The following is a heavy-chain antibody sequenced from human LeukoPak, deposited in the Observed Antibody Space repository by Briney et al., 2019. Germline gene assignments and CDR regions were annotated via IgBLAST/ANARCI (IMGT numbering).Heavy chain of an antibody. Sequence: PSETLSLTCTVSGVSISSYYWSWIRQPPGKGLEWIGYIYYSGSTNYNPSLKSRVTISVDTSKNQFSLKLSSVTAADTAVYYCARVSLNSYGGVFYFDYWGEGTRVTVSS. V-gene: IGHV4-59*08. J-gene: IGHJ4*02. CDR3: ARVSLNSYGGVFYFDY. CDR2: IYYSGST. D-gene: IGHD4-23*01. CDR1: GVSISSYY.